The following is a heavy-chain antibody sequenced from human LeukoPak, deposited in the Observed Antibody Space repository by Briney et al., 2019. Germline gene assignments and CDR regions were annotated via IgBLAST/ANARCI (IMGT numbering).Heavy chain of an antibody. CDR1: GGSISSYY. D-gene: IGHD1-1*01. Sequence: TSETLSLTCTVSGGSISSYYWSWIRQPPGKGLEWIGYIYDSGSTNYNPSLKSRVTISVDTSKNQFSLKLSSVTAADTAVYYCARVGGTNYCYYGMDVWGQGTTVTVSS. CDR3: ARVGGTNYCYYGMDV. J-gene: IGHJ6*02. CDR2: IYDSGST. V-gene: IGHV4-59*01.